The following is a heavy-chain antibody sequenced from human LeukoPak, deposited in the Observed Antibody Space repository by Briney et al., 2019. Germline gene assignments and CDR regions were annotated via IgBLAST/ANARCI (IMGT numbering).Heavy chain of an antibody. CDR3: VTRDSSGYFYSD. CDR2: ISSDGGGT. D-gene: IGHD3-22*01. Sequence: GGSLRLSCSASGFTFSNYAMHWVRQAPGKGLEYVSSISSDGGGTYYAGSVKGRFTISRDNSKSTLSLQMSSLRAEDTAVYYCVTRDSSGYFYSDWGQGTLVTVSS. J-gene: IGHJ4*02. CDR1: GFTFSNYA. V-gene: IGHV3-64D*06.